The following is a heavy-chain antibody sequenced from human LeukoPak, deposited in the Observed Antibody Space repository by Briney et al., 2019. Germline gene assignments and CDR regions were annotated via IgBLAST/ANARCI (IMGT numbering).Heavy chain of an antibody. D-gene: IGHD3-9*01. CDR3: AVLRYFDWSRWYFDL. Sequence: SETLSLTCSVSGGSISSSHYYWNWVRQPAGKGLEWIGRISSSGSTNYNPSLKSRVTISVDTSKNQFSLKLSSETAADTAVYYCAVLRYFDWSRWYFDLWGRGTLVTVSS. J-gene: IGHJ2*01. CDR2: ISSSGST. V-gene: IGHV4-61*02. CDR1: GGSISSSHYY.